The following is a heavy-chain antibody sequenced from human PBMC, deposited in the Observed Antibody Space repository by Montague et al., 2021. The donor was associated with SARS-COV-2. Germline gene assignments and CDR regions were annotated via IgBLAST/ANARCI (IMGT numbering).Heavy chain of an antibody. CDR2: IYYNGRT. CDR1: AGSINSDNYY. V-gene: IGHV4-39*01. CDR3: ARQRRSLTGYYGSFDH. J-gene: IGHJ4*02. Sequence: SETLSLTCTVSAGSINSDNYYWGWIRQPPGQGLEWIGTIYYNGRTYYNPSLKSRVTISLDTPKNQFSLMLSSVSVADTAVFYCARQRRSLTGYYGSFDHWGQGTLVSVSS. D-gene: IGHD3-9*01.